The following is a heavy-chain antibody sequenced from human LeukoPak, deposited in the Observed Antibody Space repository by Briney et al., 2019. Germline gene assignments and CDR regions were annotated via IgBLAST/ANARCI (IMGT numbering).Heavy chain of an antibody. Sequence: SGGSLRLSCAASGFTFSSYGMHWVRQAPGKGLEWVAVIWYDGNNKYYADSVKGRLTISRDNSKNTLYLQMNSLRAEDAAVYYCARNGYTSSWYRNWGQGTLVTVSS. D-gene: IGHD6-13*01. CDR2: IWYDGNNK. CDR1: GFTFSSYG. CDR3: ARNGYTSSWYRN. V-gene: IGHV3-33*01. J-gene: IGHJ4*02.